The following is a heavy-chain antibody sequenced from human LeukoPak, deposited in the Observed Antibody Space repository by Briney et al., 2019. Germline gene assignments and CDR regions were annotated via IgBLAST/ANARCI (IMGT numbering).Heavy chain of an antibody. CDR3: VSFYETY. CDR2: SDGSWT. D-gene: IGHD2/OR15-2a*01. Sequence: GGSLRLSCAASGSYWMHWVRQAPGKGLVWVSHSDGSWTSYADSVKGRFTISKGNAKNTVYPQMNNLRAEDTAVYYCVSFYETYWGRGTLVTVSS. CDR1: GSYW. V-gene: IGHV3-74*01. J-gene: IGHJ4*02.